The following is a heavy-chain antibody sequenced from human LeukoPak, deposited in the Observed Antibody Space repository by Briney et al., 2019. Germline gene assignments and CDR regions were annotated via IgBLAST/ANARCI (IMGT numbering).Heavy chain of an antibody. D-gene: IGHD5-18*01. CDR3: ARDGGGGYSYGYLDY. J-gene: IGHJ4*02. CDR2: IIPIFGTA. CDR1: GSTFISYA. V-gene: IGHV1-69*13. Sequence: SVKVSCKASGSTFISYAISWVRQAPGQGLEWMGGIIPIFGTANYAQKFQGRVTITADESTSTAYMELSSLRSEDTAVYYCARDGGGGYSYGYLDYWGQGTLVTVSS.